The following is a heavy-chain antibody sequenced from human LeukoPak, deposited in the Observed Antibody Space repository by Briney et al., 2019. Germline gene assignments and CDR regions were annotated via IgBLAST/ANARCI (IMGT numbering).Heavy chain of an antibody. CDR3: GRGGGIAVAGT. J-gene: IGHJ4*02. Sequence: PSETLSLTCTVSGGSISSSSWYWGWIRQPPGKGLEWIGSISYSGSTYYNPSLKSRVIISVDTSKDQFSLKLTSVTAADTAVYYCGRGGGIAVAGTWGQGSLVTVPS. V-gene: IGHV4-39*01. CDR1: GGSISSSSWY. CDR2: ISYSGST. D-gene: IGHD6-13*01.